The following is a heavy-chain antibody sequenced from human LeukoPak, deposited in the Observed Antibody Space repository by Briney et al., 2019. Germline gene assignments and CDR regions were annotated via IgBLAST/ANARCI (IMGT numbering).Heavy chain of an antibody. CDR2: MDYSGST. CDR1: GGSISDYY. CDR3: ATSSPYFDY. Sequence: SETLSLTCTVSGGSISDYYWTWIRQSPGTGLEWIGYMDYSGSTNYNPSLKSRVTISVDMSKNQFSLKLSSVTAADTAVYFCATSSPYFDYWGQGTLVTVSS. J-gene: IGHJ4*02. V-gene: IGHV4-59*08.